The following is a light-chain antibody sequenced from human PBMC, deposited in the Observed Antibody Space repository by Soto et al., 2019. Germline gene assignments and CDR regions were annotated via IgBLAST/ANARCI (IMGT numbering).Light chain of an antibody. CDR2: AAS. Sequence: EIVMTQSPATLSVSPGESATLSCRASHTVSSNLAWYQQKRGQAPRLLIYAASTRATGIPARFSGSGSGTEFTLTISSLQSEDFAVYYCQQYNNWVTFGPGTKVDLK. CDR3: QQYNNWVT. V-gene: IGKV3-15*01. J-gene: IGKJ3*01. CDR1: HTVSSN.